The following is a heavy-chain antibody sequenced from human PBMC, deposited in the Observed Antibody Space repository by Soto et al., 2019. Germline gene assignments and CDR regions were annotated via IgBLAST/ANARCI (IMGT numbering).Heavy chain of an antibody. J-gene: IGHJ6*02. CDR3: AREYGGIRANYYDFWSGYYTGKDYYYGMDV. V-gene: IGHV3-23*01. CDR2: ISASSHDT. Sequence: PVGSLRLSCEASGFTFSSYAMGWVRQAPGKGLEWVSTISASSHDTYYADSVKGRFTISRGNSKNTLYVQMNSLRAEDTAIYYCAREYGGIRANYYDFWSGYYTGKDYYYGMDVWGQGTTVTVSS. CDR1: GFTFSSYA. D-gene: IGHD3-3*01.